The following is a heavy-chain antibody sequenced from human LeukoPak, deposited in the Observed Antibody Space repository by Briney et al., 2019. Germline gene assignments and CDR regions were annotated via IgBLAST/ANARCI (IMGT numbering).Heavy chain of an antibody. D-gene: IGHD3-10*01. V-gene: IGHV3-66*04. CDR2: IYSGGST. CDR3: ARQHGETIFDY. J-gene: IGHJ4*02. Sequence: PGGSLRLSCAASGFTFSSYAMSWVRQAPGKGLEWVSVIYSGGSTYYADSVKGRFTISRDNSKNTLYLQMNSLRAEDTAVYYCARQHGETIFDYWGQGTLVTVSS. CDR1: GFTFSSYA.